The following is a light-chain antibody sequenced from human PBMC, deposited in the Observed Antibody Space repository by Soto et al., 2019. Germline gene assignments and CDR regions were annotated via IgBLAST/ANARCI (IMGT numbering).Light chain of an antibody. Sequence: QSALTQPPSASGSPGQSVTISCTGTSSDVGSYNYVSWYQHHPGKAPKVMIYEVNKRPSGVPDRFSGSKSDNTASLTVSGLQAEDEADYYCGSYADSNNYVFGTGTKVTVL. CDR1: SSDVGSYNY. J-gene: IGLJ1*01. V-gene: IGLV2-8*01. CDR2: EVN. CDR3: GSYADSNNYV.